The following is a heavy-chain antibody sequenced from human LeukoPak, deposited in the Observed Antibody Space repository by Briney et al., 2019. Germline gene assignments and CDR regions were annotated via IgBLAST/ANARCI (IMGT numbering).Heavy chain of an antibody. V-gene: IGHV3-53*01. Sequence: GGSLRLSCAASGFTFSSNYMSWVRQAPGKGLEWVSVIYSGGSTYYADSVKGRFTISRDNSKNTLYLQMNSLRAEDTAVYYCARDVGHYDFWSGYTPTVRGPWGQGTLVTVSS. CDR3: ARDVGHYDFWSGYTPTVRGP. CDR2: IYSGGST. D-gene: IGHD3-3*01. CDR1: GFTFSSNY. J-gene: IGHJ5*02.